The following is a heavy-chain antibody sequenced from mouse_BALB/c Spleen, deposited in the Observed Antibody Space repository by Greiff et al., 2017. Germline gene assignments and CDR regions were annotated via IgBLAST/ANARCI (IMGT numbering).Heavy chain of an antibody. Sequence: DVHLVESGGGLVKPGGSLKLSCAASGFTFSDYYMYWVRQTPEKRLEWVATISDGGSYTYYPDSVKGRFTIPRDNAKNNLYLQMSSLKSEDTAMYYCAGYDVNYAMDYWGQGTSVTVSS. D-gene: IGHD2-2*01. V-gene: IGHV5-4*02. J-gene: IGHJ4*01. CDR3: AGYDVNYAMDY. CDR1: GFTFSDYY. CDR2: ISDGGSYT.